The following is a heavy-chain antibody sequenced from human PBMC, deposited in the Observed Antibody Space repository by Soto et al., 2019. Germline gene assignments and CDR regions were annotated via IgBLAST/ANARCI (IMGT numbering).Heavy chain of an antibody. D-gene: IGHD6-19*01. CDR2: ISYDGSNK. V-gene: IGHV3-30-3*01. CDR1: GFTFSSYA. CDR3: ARDPRSGWYRGFVGYYFDY. J-gene: IGHJ4*02. Sequence: GGSLRLSCAASGFTFSSYAMHWVRQAPGKGLEWVAVISYDGSNKYYADSVKGRFTISRDNSKNTLYLHMNSLRAEDTAVYYCARDPRSGWYRGFVGYYFDYWGQGTLVTAPQ.